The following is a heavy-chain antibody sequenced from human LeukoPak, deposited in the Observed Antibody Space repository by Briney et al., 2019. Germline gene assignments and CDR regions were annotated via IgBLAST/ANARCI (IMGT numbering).Heavy chain of an antibody. CDR3: ARGSIGGSYYRWFDP. Sequence: SVKVSCKASGYTFTGYYMHWVRQAPGQGLEWMGGIIPIFGTANYAQKFQGRVTITADESTSTAYMELSSLRSEDTAVYYCARGSIGGSYYRWFDPWGQGTLVTVSS. J-gene: IGHJ5*02. CDR2: IIPIFGTA. CDR1: GYTFTGYY. D-gene: IGHD1-26*01. V-gene: IGHV1-69*13.